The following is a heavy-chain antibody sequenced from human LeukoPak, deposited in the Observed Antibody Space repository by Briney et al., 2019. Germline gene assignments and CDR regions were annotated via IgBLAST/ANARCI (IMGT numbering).Heavy chain of an antibody. J-gene: IGHJ4*02. CDR2: ITGGGGGT. CDR1: GFTISSCA. Sequence: PGGSLTLSCAASGFTISSCAMSWVRQAPGKGLEWVSAITGGGGGTYYADSVKGRFTISRDKSKSTLYLQMNSLRAEDTAVYYCAKDRSSTSMTELNSRGSFDYWGQGTLVTVSS. CDR3: AKDRSSTSMTELNSRGSFDY. V-gene: IGHV3-23*01. D-gene: IGHD2/OR15-2a*01.